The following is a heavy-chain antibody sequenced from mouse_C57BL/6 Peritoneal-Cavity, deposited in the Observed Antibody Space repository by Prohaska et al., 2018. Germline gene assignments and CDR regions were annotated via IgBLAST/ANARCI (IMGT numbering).Heavy chain of an antibody. J-gene: IGHJ2*01. Sequence: RPGSSVKLSCKASGYTFTSYWMDWVKQRPGQGLEWIGNIYPSDSETHYNQKFKDKATLTVDKSSSTAYMQLSSLTSEDSAVYYCARRDPFDYWGQGTTLTVSS. CDR2: IYPSDSET. CDR1: GYTFTSYW. CDR3: ARRDPFDY. D-gene: IGHD3-3*01. V-gene: IGHV1-61*01.